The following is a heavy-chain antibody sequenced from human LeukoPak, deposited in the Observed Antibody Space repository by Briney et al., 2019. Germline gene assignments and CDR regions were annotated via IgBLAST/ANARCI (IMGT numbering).Heavy chain of an antibody. CDR1: GLTFTSHG. CDR3: ARDRGKDYFDS. D-gene: IGHD4-23*01. V-gene: IGHV3-30*02. CDR2: VRNDASDT. Sequence: GGSLRLSCTTSGLTFTSHGFHWLRQVVGKRLEWVAFVRNDASDTYHANSVKGRFSVTRDDAKNTLYLQMNSLRPEDTAIYYCARDRGKDYFDSWGQGTQVTVSS. J-gene: IGHJ4*02.